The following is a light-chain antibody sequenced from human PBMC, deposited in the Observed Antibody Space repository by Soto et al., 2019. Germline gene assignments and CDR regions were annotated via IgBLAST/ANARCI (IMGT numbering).Light chain of an antibody. J-gene: IGKJ2*01. V-gene: IGKV1-5*01. CDR3: QQYYSYPYT. CDR2: DAS. CDR1: QIIGSS. Sequence: DIQMTQSPSTLSASVGDRVTITCRASQIIGSSLAWDQQKQGKAPKLLIYDASTLQSGVPSRFIGSESGTEFTLNISILQPDDSATYYCQQYYSYPYTFGQGTKLEIK.